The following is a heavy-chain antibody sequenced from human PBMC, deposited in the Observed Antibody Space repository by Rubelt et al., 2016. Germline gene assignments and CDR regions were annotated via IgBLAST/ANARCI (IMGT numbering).Heavy chain of an antibody. J-gene: IGHJ4*02. D-gene: IGHD4-23*01. V-gene: IGHV3-11*04. CDR2: ISSSGSTI. CDR1: GFTFSDYY. Sequence: GSGGGLVKPGGSLRLSCAASGFTFSDYYMSWIRQAPGKGLEWVPYISSSGSTIYYADSVKGRFTISRDNAKNSLYLQMNSLRAEDTAVYYCAKELVNNEDDYWGQGTLVTVSS. CDR3: AKELVNNEDDY.